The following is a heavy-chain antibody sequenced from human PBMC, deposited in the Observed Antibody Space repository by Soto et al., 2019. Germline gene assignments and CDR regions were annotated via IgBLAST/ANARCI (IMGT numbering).Heavy chain of an antibody. CDR2: INPSGGST. D-gene: IGHD5-12*01. CDR1: GYTLTSYY. J-gene: IGHJ3*02. V-gene: IGHV1-46*01. CDR3: AGNVDIVATPAGAFDI. Sequence: ASVRVSCKASGYTLTSYYMHWVRQAPGQGLEWMGIINPSGGSTSYAQKFQGRVTMTRDTSTSTVYMELSSLRSEDTAVYYCAGNVDIVATPAGAFDIWGQGTMVTVSS.